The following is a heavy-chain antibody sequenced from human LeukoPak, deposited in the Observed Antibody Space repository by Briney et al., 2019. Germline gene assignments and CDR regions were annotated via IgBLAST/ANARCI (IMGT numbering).Heavy chain of an antibody. CDR2: IYYSGST. D-gene: IGHD2-15*01. CDR3: ARVIAAHFDY. V-gene: IGHV4-31*03. CDR1: GGSISSGGYY. Sequence: SETLSLTCTVSGGSISSGGYYWSWIRQHPGKGLEWIGYIYYSGSTYYNPSLKSRVTISVDTSKNQFSLKLSSVTAADTAVYYCARVIAAHFDYWGQGTLVTVSS. J-gene: IGHJ4*02.